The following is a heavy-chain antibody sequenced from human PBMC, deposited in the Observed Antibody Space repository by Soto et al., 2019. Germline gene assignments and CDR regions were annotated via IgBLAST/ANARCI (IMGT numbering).Heavy chain of an antibody. CDR3: AKRTGDYYFYGLDA. J-gene: IGHJ6*02. CDR2: ISASGGST. CDR1: KFAITSHV. Sequence: EVQMVESGGGLVKPGASQRLSCKALKFAITSHVMTWVRQAPGKGLEWVSGISASGGSTFYADSVLGRFTISRDDTRNMVYLQMDSLRADDTAVYYCAKRTGDYYFYGLDAWGQGTTVVVSS. V-gene: IGHV3-23*04. D-gene: IGHD7-27*01.